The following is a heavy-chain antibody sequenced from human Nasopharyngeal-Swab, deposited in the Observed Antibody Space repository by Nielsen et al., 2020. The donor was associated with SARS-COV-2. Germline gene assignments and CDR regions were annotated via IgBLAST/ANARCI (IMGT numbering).Heavy chain of an antibody. D-gene: IGHD1-1*01. CDR1: GNNFNRYW. CDR3: ARLSNWDFDS. J-gene: IGHJ4*02. CDR2: IYPDDSDT. Sequence: GESLKISCQGSGNNFNRYWIGWVRQMPGKGPEWMGIIYPDDSDTKYSPSFEGQVTISADKSISTAYLQWNGLKASDTAMYYCARLSNWDFDSWGQGTLVTVSS. V-gene: IGHV5-51*01.